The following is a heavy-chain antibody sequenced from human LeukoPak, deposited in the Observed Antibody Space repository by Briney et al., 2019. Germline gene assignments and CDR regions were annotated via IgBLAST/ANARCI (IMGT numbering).Heavy chain of an antibody. J-gene: IGHJ1*01. Sequence: ASVKVSCKASGYTFTGYYMHWLRQAPGQGPEWMGWINPDSGDTNYAQKFQGRVTMTRDTSISTAYMELSRLRSDDTAVYYCARGGPTPRNVVVAAREYLQHWGQGSLVTVSS. CDR1: GYTFTGYY. D-gene: IGHD2-21*02. V-gene: IGHV1-2*02. CDR2: INPDSGDT. CDR3: ARGGPTPRNVVVAAREYLQH.